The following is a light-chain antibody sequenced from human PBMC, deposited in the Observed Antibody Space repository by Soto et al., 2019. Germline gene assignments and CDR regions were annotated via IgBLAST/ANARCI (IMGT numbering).Light chain of an antibody. CDR1: QPINSN. CDR2: GAS. J-gene: IGKJ5*01. Sequence: EIVMTQSPVTLSVSPGDRVTLSCRASQPINSNLAWYQHKPGQAPRLLISGASIRATCIPGRFSGSGSGADFTLTISSLQSEDLAVYYCQQYGDWTRITFGQGTRLEI. CDR3: QQYGDWTRIT. V-gene: IGKV3-15*01.